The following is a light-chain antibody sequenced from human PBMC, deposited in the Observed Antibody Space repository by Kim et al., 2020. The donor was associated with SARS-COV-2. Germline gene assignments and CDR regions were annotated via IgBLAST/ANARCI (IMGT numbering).Light chain of an antibody. CDR3: LHLNSFPLT. J-gene: IGKJ4*01. V-gene: IGKV1-9*01. CDR2: GAS. Sequence: SASVGDRVTITCRASQGISDFLAWYQQTPGKAPKFLIYGASILQSGVPSRFSGTGSGTEFTLTISSLQPEDFAVYYCLHLNSFPLTFGGGTKVEIK. CDR1: QGISDF.